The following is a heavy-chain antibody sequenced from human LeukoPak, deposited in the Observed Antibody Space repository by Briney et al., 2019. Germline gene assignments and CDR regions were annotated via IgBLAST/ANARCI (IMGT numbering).Heavy chain of an antibody. CDR2: IRSKAYGGTT. D-gene: IGHD6-19*01. CDR1: GFTFGDYA. Sequence: GGSLRLSCTVSGFTFGDYALNWVRQAPEKGLEWVGFIRSKAYGGTTEYAASVKGRFTISRDDSKSIAYLQMNSLKTEDTAVYYCTREHSSGWYIDSIDYWGQGTLVTVSS. J-gene: IGHJ4*02. CDR3: TREHSSGWYIDSIDY. V-gene: IGHV3-49*04.